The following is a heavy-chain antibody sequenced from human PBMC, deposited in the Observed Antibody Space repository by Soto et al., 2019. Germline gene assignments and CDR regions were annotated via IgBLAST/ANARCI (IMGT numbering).Heavy chain of an antibody. Sequence: PSETLSLTCTVSGGSISSYYWSWIRQPPGKGLEWIGYIYYSGSTNYNPSLKSRVTISVDTSKNQFSLKLSSVTAADTAVYYCARGLGYDFWSGYYLGWFDPWGQGTQVTVSS. V-gene: IGHV4-59*01. J-gene: IGHJ5*02. CDR1: GGSISSYY. CDR2: IYYSGST. D-gene: IGHD3-3*01. CDR3: ARGLGYDFWSGYYLGWFDP.